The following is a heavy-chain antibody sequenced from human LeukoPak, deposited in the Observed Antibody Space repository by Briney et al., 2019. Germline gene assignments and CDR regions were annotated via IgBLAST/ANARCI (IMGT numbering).Heavy chain of an antibody. CDR3: ARQGSAYYFDF. Sequence: SETLSLTCTVSGGSISSSSYYWGWIRQPPGKELQWIASVYYSGRTNYSPSLKSRVTISVDTSEKQFSLQLNSVTAADTAVYYCARQGSAYYFDFWGQGLLVTVSS. J-gene: IGHJ4*02. CDR2: VYYSGRT. CDR1: GGSISSSSYY. D-gene: IGHD2-15*01. V-gene: IGHV4-39*01.